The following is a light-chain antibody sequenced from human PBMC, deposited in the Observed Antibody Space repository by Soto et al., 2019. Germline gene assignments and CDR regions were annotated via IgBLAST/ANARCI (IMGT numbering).Light chain of an antibody. CDR1: QSVSSSY. Sequence: EIVLTQSPGTLSLSPGERATLSCRASQSVSSSYLAWYQQKPGQAPRPLIYGASSRATGIPDRFSGSGSGTDFTLTISRLEPEDFAVYFCQQYGGSPWTFGQGTKVEIK. CDR2: GAS. CDR3: QQYGGSPWT. J-gene: IGKJ1*01. V-gene: IGKV3-20*01.